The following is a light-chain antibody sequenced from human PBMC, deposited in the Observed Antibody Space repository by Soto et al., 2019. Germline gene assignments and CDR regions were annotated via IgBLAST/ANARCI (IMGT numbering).Light chain of an antibody. CDR3: KQYGYSPLT. V-gene: IGKV3-20*01. Sequence: EIVLTQSPGTLSLSPGERATLSCRASQSVRNCNFLAWYQQKAGQAHRLLIYGASSRATGIQDRFSGSGSGTDFTLTIRRLEPEDFAVYYCKQYGYSPLTFGGGTKVDIK. J-gene: IGKJ4*01. CDR1: QSVRNCNF. CDR2: GAS.